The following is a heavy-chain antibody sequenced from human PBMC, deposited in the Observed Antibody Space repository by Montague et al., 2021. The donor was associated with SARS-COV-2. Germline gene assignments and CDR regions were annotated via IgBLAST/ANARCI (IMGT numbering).Heavy chain of an antibody. CDR1: GGSISSSSYY. CDR3: AREDAADWYFDL. Sequence: SETLSLTCTVSGGSISSSSYYWGWIRQPPGKGPEWIGSIYYSGTTFYNPSLRSRVTVSVDTSKNQFSLRLSSVTAADTAVFYCAREDAADWYFDLWGRGTLVTVSS. V-gene: IGHV4-39*02. CDR2: IYYSGTT. J-gene: IGHJ2*01. D-gene: IGHD2-15*01.